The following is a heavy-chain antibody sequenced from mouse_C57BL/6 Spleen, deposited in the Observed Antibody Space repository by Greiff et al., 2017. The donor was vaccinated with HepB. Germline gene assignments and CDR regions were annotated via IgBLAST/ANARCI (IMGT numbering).Heavy chain of an antibody. CDR1: GFTFSDYG. D-gene: IGHD1-1*01. CDR3: ARQGSYGSSYVAWFAY. CDR2: ISSGSSAI. Sequence: EVKLQESGGGLVKPGGSLKLSCAASGFTFSDYGMHWVRQAPEKGLEWVAYISSGSSAIYYAATVKGRFTISRDNTKTTLFLQMTSLRSEDTAMYYCARQGSYGSSYVAWFAYWGQGTLVTVSA. V-gene: IGHV5-17*01. J-gene: IGHJ3*01.